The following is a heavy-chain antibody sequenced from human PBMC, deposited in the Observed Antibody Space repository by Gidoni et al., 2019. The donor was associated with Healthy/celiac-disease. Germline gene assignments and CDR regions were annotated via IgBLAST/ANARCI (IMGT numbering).Heavy chain of an antibody. J-gene: IGHJ3*02. CDR1: GYSFTNYW. D-gene: IGHD4-4*01. Sequence: EVQLVQSGAEVKKPGESLKISCKGSGYSFTNYWIGWVRQMPGKGLEWMGIISPGDSDTRYSPSFQGQVTISADRSISTAYLQWSSLKASDTAMYYCTRHRDDYNLRAFDIWSQGTMVTVSS. V-gene: IGHV5-51*01. CDR3: TRHRDDYNLRAFDI. CDR2: ISPGDSDT.